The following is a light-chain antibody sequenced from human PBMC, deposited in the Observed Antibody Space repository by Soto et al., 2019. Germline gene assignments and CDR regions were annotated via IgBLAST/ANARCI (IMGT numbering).Light chain of an antibody. CDR3: LSKTISTNYV. Sequence: HSVLAQPASVSGSPGHSITISCTGTSSDVGYYYYVSWYQQHPGKVPKLMIYEVSNRPPGISPRFSGSKSGNTATLTISGVQADEDADHHCLSKTISTNYVFGTGTKATVL. CDR1: SSDVGYYYY. CDR2: EVS. J-gene: IGLJ1*01. V-gene: IGLV2-14*01.